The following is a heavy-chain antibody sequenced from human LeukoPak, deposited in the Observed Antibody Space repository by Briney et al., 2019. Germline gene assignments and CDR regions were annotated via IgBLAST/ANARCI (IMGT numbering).Heavy chain of an antibody. CDR1: GYTFTGYY. Sequence: ASVKVSCKASGYTFTGYYMHWVRQAPGQGLEWMGWINPNSGGTNYAQKFQGRVTMTRDTSISTVYMELSRLRSEDTAVYYCASRPEYSGSYAQDYWGQGTLVTVSS. CDR3: ASRPEYSGSYAQDY. J-gene: IGHJ4*02. CDR2: INPNSGGT. V-gene: IGHV1-2*02. D-gene: IGHD1-26*01.